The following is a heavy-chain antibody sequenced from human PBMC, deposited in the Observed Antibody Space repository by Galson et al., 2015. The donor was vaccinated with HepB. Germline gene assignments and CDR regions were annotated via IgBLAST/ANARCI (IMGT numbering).Heavy chain of an antibody. CDR1: GFTFGSYN. D-gene: IGHD3-3*01. J-gene: IGHJ5*02. CDR3: ARDGSAIFVVGSWLDP. V-gene: IGHV3-48*01. Sequence: SLRHSCAASGFTFGSYNMNWVRQAPGKGLECISYISATSSTIFSADSVKGRFTVSRDNAKHSLDMEMNGLSAEDTAVDYCARDGSAIFVVGSWLDPWGQGTLVTVTS. CDR2: ISATSSTI.